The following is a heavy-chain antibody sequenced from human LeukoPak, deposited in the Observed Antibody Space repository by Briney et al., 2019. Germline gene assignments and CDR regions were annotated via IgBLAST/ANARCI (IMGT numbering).Heavy chain of an antibody. J-gene: IGHJ4*02. D-gene: IGHD3-3*01. V-gene: IGHV3-7*01. CDR2: IKQDGSEK. CDR1: GFTFSSYW. CDR3: SRDHTIFGLDY. Sequence: PGGSLRLSCAASGFTFSSYWMSWVRQAPGKGLEWVANIKQDGSEKYYVDSVKGRFTISRDNAQNSLYLQMNSLRAEDTAVYYCSRDHTIFGLDYWGQGTLVTVSS.